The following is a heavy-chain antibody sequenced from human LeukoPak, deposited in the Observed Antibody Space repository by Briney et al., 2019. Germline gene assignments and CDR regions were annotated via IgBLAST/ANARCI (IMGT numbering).Heavy chain of an antibody. CDR1: GFTFSRYG. Sequence: PGGSLRLSCAASGFTFSRYGMSWVRQAPGKGLEWVSAISGSGGSTYYADSVKGRFTISRDNSKNTLYLQMNSLRAEDTAVYYCARGRWLQLNGDYFDYWGQGTLVTVSS. V-gene: IGHV3-23*01. J-gene: IGHJ4*02. D-gene: IGHD5-24*01. CDR2: ISGSGGST. CDR3: ARGRWLQLNGDYFDY.